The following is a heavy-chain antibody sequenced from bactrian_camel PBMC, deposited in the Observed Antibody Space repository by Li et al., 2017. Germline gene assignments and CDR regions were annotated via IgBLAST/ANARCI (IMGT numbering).Heavy chain of an antibody. Sequence: VESGGGSVQAGRSLRLSCRISGYTTNNNCMGWFRQAPGKEREGVAALSSTYGTTYYADSVKGRFTISKDNAKNTVYLQMNSLEPEDTAMYYCTRLPFKTNVGLWLRGHEAEYNAKCQGTQVTVS. CDR2: LSSTYGTT. D-gene: IGHD1*01. J-gene: IGHJ4*01. V-gene: IGHV3S63*01. CDR1: GYTTNNNC.